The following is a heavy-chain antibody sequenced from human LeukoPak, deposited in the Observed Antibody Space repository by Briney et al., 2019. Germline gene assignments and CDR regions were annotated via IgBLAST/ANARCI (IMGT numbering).Heavy chain of an antibody. CDR1: GFTFSSYA. CDR2: ISGSGGST. CDR3: AKDSPYDSSGQSDYYYYYGMDV. V-gene: IGHV3-23*01. J-gene: IGHJ6*02. D-gene: IGHD3-22*01. Sequence: PGGSLRLSCAASGFTFSSYAMSWVRQAPGKGLEWVSAISGSGGSTYYADSVKGRFTISRDNSKNTLYLQMSSLRAEDTAVYYCAKDSPYDSSGQSDYYYYYGMDVWGQGTTVTVSS.